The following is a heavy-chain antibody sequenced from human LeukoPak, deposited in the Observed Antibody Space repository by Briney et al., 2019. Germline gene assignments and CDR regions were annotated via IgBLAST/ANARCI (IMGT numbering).Heavy chain of an antibody. CDR2: ITSTGGTK. CDR3: VSQSYSGSDNYYFHY. D-gene: IGHD1-26*01. Sequence: GGSLRLSCAASGFDITRLEMYWVRQAPGKGLEWISYITSTGGTKYYADSVRGRFTISRDNSKNTLYLQMKSLRAEDTAVYYCVSQSYSGSDNYYFHYWGQGTLVAVSS. J-gene: IGHJ4*02. CDR1: GFDITRLE. V-gene: IGHV3-48*03.